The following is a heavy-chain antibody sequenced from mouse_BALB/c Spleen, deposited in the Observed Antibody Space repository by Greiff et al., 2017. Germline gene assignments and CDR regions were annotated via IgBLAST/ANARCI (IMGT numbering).Heavy chain of an antibody. D-gene: IGHD2-4*01. CDR2: ISSGGSYT. CDR3: ARRRNDYDGGLFAY. J-gene: IGHJ3*01. Sequence: EVKLMESGGGLVKPGGSLKLSCAASGFTFSSYAMSWVRQTPEKRLEWVATISSGGSYTYYPDSVKGRFTISRDNAKNTLYLRMSSLRSEDTAMYYGARRRNDYDGGLFAYWGQGTLVTVSA. V-gene: IGHV5-9-3*01. CDR1: GFTFSSYA.